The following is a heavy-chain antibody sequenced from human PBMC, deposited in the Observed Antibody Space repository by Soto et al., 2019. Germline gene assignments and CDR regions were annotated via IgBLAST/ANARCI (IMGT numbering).Heavy chain of an antibody. CDR3: AKVQTYGGNMGYYYYYGMDV. V-gene: IGHV3-30*18. J-gene: IGHJ6*02. D-gene: IGHD2-15*01. CDR1: GFTFSSYG. Sequence: VQLVESGGGVVQPGRSLRLSCAASGFTFSSYGMHWVRQAPGKGLEWVAVISYDGSNKYYADSVKGRFTISRDNSKNTLYLQMNSLRAEDTAVYYCAKVQTYGGNMGYYYYYGMDVWGQGTTVTVSS. CDR2: ISYDGSNK.